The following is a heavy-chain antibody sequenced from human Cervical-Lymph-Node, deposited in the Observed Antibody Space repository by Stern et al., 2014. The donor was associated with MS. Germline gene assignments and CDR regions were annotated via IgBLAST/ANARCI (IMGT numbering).Heavy chain of an antibody. D-gene: IGHD6-13*01. J-gene: IGHJ5*02. CDR1: GFSLSTSGVG. CDR3: GHRRYSSSWYDYNWFDP. CDR2: IYWDDDK. Sequence: QITLKESGPTLVKPTQTLTLTCTFSGFSLSTSGVGVGWIRQPPGKALEWLALIYWDDDKRYSPSLKSRLTITKDTSKIQVVLTMTNMDPVDTATYYCGHRRYSSSWYDYNWFDPWGQGTLVTVSS. V-gene: IGHV2-5*02.